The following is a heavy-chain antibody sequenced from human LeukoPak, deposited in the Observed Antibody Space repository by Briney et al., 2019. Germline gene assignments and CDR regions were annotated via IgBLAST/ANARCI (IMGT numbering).Heavy chain of an antibody. J-gene: IGHJ5*02. V-gene: IGHV1-2*02. CDR3: ARDLGASAAVAAFDP. Sequence: ASVKVSCKASGYTFTGYYIHWVRQAPGQGLEWMGWINPNSGGTNYAQKFQGRVTMTRDTSISTAYMELSRLRSDDTAVYYCARDLGASAAVAAFDPWGQGTLVTVSS. CDR1: GYTFTGYY. CDR2: INPNSGGT. D-gene: IGHD6-19*01.